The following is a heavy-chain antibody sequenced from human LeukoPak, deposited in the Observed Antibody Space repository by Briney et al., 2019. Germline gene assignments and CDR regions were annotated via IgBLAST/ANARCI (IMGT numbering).Heavy chain of an antibody. CDR1: GFTFSRYA. CDR2: MSYDGSKK. D-gene: IGHD3-10*01. J-gene: IGHJ4*02. Sequence: GGSLRLSCVASGFTFSRYAMHWVRQAPGEGLEWVAFMSYDGSKKNNADSVKGRFTISRDNSKNTLYLQMNSLRAEDTAVYYCAKAYGSGSYYHFDYWGQGTLVTVSS. CDR3: AKAYGSGSYYHFDY. V-gene: IGHV3-30-3*01.